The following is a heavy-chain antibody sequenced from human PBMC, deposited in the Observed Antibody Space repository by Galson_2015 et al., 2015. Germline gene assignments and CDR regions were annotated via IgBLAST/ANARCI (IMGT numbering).Heavy chain of an antibody. CDR1: GGSISNSSSY. D-gene: IGHD2-21*02. V-gene: IGHV4-39*01. J-gene: IGHJ6*02. CDR2: IYYSGST. Sequence: ETLSLTCTVSGGSISNSSSYWGWIRQPPGKGLEWIASIYYSGSTYYNPSLKSRVTIFVDTSKNQFSLKVTSVTAADTAVYYCARGVVTVSSYYYYAMDVWGQGTTVTVSS. CDR3: ARGVVTVSSYYYYAMDV.